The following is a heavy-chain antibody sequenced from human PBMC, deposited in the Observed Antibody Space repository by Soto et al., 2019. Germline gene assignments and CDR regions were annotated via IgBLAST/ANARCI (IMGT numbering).Heavy chain of an antibody. J-gene: IGHJ6*02. CDR1: GYSVTSSDYY. CDR2: MFYSGLT. CDR3: APLSVSLSGPYGIHV. Sequence: SETLSLTCSVSGYSVTSSDYYWAWIHQPPGKGLEWIGSMFYSGLTYYNPSLKSRVTLSVDTSKNQFSVRLNSVTAADTAVYYCAPLSVSLSGPYGIHVWRQGTTVTVSS. V-gene: IGHV4-39*01. D-gene: IGHD2-15*01.